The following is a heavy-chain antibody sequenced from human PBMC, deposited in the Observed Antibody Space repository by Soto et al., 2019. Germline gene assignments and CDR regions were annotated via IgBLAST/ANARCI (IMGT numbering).Heavy chain of an antibody. CDR1: GGSISSSSYY. D-gene: IGHD2-2*01. CDR2: IYYSGST. CDR3: AGALIVVVPAAFDP. V-gene: IGHV4-39*01. Sequence: SETLSLTCTVSGGSISSSSYYWGWIRQPPGKGLEWIGSIYYSGSTYYNPSLKSRVTISVDTSKNQFSLKLSSVTAADTAVYYCAGALIVVVPAAFDPWGQGTLVTVSS. J-gene: IGHJ5*02.